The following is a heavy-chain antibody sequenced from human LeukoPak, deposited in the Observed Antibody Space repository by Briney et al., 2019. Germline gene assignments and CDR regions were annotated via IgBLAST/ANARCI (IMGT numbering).Heavy chain of an antibody. J-gene: IGHJ5*02. V-gene: IGHV4-59*01. CDR3: AREYCSSTICYTGEWFDP. CDR2: IYYSGST. D-gene: IGHD2-2*02. CDR1: GGSISSYY. Sequence: SETQSLTCTVSGGSISSYYWSWIRQPPGKGLEWIEYIYYSGSTNYNPSLKSRVTISVDTSKNQFSLKLSSVTAADTAVYYCAREYCSSTICYTGEWFDPWGQGTLVTVSS.